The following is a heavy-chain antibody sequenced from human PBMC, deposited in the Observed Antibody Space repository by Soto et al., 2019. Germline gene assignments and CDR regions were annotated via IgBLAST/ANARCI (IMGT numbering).Heavy chain of an antibody. CDR1: GGSVSSGSYY. V-gene: IGHV4-61*01. CDR2: IYYSGST. Sequence: PSETLSLTCTVSGGSVSSGSYYWSWIRQPPGKGLEWIGYIYYSGSTNYNPSLKSRVTISVDTSENQFSLKLSSVTAADTAVYYCAKTAMAKGLPDYWGQGTLVTVSS. CDR3: AKTAMAKGLPDY. D-gene: IGHD5-18*01. J-gene: IGHJ4*02.